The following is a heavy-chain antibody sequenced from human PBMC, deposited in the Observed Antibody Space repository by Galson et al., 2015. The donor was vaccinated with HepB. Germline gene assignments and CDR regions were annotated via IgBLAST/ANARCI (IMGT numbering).Heavy chain of an antibody. V-gene: IGHV6-1*01. CDR2: TYYRSKWYN. J-gene: IGHJ6*03. CDR3: ARESRKPVAGTPDYYYYMDV. D-gene: IGHD6-19*01. CDR1: GDSVSGNSAA. Sequence: CAISGDSVSGNSAARNWIRQSPSRGLEWLGRTYYRSKWYNDYAVSVKSRITINPDTSKNQFSLQLNSMTPEDTAVYYCARESRKPVAGTPDYYYYMDVWGKGTTVTVSS.